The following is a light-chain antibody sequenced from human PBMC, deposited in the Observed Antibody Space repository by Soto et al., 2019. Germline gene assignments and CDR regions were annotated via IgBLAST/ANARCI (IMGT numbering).Light chain of an antibody. J-gene: IGKJ1*01. CDR2: AAS. CDR3: LQHNSYPWT. CDR1: QSTRND. V-gene: IGKV1-17*01. Sequence: DIQMTQSPHSLSPCRGDRPTITSRASQSTRNDLLWYQQKRGKAPKRRIYAASSLQSGVPSRFSGSGSGTEFTLTISSLQPEDFATYYCLQHNSYPWTFGQGTKVDIK.